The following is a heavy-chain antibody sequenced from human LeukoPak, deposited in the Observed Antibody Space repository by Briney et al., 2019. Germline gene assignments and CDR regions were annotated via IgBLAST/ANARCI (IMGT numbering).Heavy chain of an antibody. CDR2: IYPGDSDT. D-gene: IGHD1-26*01. CDR3: ASSRIVGATDAFDI. Sequence: GESLKISCQTSGYSFTTYWIGWVRQMPGKGLEWMGIIYPGDSDTKYSPSFQGQVTISADKSITTAYLQWSSLKASDTAMYYCASSRIVGATDAFDIWGQGTMVTVSS. J-gene: IGHJ3*02. CDR1: GYSFTTYW. V-gene: IGHV5-51*01.